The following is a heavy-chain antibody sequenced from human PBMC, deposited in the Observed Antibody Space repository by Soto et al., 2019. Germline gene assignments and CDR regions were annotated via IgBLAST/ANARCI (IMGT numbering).Heavy chain of an antibody. CDR1: GYTFTSYG. J-gene: IGHJ6*02. CDR3: ASFSIAAADPYGMDV. Sequence: QVQLVQPGAEVKKPGASVKVSCKASGYTFTSYGFSWVRQAPGQGLEWMGWISAYNGNTNYAQKVQGRVTMTTDTSTSTAYMELRSLRSDDTAVYYCASFSIAAADPYGMDVWGQGTTVTVSS. D-gene: IGHD6-13*01. V-gene: IGHV1-18*01. CDR2: ISAYNGNT.